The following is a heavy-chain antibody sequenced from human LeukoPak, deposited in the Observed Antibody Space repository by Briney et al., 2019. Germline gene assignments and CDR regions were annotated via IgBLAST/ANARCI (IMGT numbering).Heavy chain of an antibody. D-gene: IGHD2-2*02. CDR2: INQVGSEK. V-gene: IGHV3-7*05. CDR1: GFTFSSYC. Sequence: PGGSLRLSCAAAGFTFSSYCMAWVRQAPGKGLEWVANINQVGSEKYYVDSVKGRFTISRDNAKNSLYLQMLSLRAEDTAVYYCARFGYNYGMDVWGQGTTVTVSS. J-gene: IGHJ6*02. CDR3: ARFGYNYGMDV.